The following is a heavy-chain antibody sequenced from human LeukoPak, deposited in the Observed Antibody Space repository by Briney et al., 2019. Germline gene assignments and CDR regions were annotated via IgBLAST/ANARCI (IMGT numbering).Heavy chain of an antibody. Sequence: HAASVKVSCKASGGTFSSYAISWVRQAPGQGLEWMGRIIPILGIANYAQKFQGRVTITADKSTSTAYMELSSLRSEDTAVYYCAREIGWSGYSSKRFDPWGPGTLVTVSS. CDR3: AREIGWSGYSSKRFDP. D-gene: IGHD3-3*01. CDR1: GGTFSSYA. J-gene: IGHJ5*02. CDR2: IIPILGIA. V-gene: IGHV1-69*04.